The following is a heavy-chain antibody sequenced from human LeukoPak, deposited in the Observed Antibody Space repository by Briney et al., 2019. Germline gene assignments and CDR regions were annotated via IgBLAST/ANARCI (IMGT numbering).Heavy chain of an antibody. V-gene: IGHV3-30*02. J-gene: IGHJ4*02. D-gene: IGHD2-2*01. CDR3: ARGLGYQLLYYFDY. CDR1: GFIFSSYG. Sequence: GGSLRLSCAASGFIFSSYGMHWVRQAPGKGLEWVAFIRYDGSNKYYADSVKGRFTISRDNSKNTLYLQMNSLRAEDTAVYYCARGLGYQLLYYFDYWGQGTLVTVSS. CDR2: IRYDGSNK.